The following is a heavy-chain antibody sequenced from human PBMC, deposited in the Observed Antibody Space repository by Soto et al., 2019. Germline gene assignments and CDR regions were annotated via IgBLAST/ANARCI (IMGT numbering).Heavy chain of an antibody. CDR1: GFTLSSYW. CDR2: IKQDGSQK. CDR3: ARDSPTATVTMDAFDL. Sequence: GGALRLACGAWGFTLSSYWTKWVRQAPGEGLEWVANIKQDGSQKYYADSVKGRVTISRDNAKNSLYLQMNSLRAEYTAVYYCARDSPTATVTMDAFDLWGKGTMVTASS. D-gene: IGHD4-17*01. V-gene: IGHV3-7*01. J-gene: IGHJ3*01.